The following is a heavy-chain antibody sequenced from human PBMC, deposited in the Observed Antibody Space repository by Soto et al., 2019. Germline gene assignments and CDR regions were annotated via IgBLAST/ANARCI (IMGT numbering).Heavy chain of an antibody. CDR2: ISGSGGST. CDR3: AKGIFKDIVVVPAAVWDL. D-gene: IGHD2-2*01. CDR1: GFTFSSYA. Sequence: ACLRLSCAPSGFTFSSYAMSCVRQAPGKGLEWVSAISGSGGSTYYADSVKGRFTISRDNSKNTLYLQMNSLRAEDTAVYYCAKGIFKDIVVVPAAVWDLWGQGTLDTVSS. V-gene: IGHV3-23*01. J-gene: IGHJ5*02.